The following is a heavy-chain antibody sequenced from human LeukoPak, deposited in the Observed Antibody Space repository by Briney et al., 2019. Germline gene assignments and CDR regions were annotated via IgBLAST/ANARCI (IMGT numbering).Heavy chain of an antibody. Sequence: ASVKVSFKASGYTFTGYYMNWVRQAPGQGLEWMGWINSDSGFTKYAQKFQGRVTMTRDTSITTVYMDLTRLTSDDTAVYYCARNFDRQRFDPWGQGTLFTVSS. CDR3: ARNFDRQRFDP. CDR2: INSDSGFT. V-gene: IGHV1-2*02. D-gene: IGHD3-9*01. J-gene: IGHJ5*02. CDR1: GYTFTGYY.